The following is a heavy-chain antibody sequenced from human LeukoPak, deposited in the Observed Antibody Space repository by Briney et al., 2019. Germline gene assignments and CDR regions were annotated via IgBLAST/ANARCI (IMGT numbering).Heavy chain of an antibody. D-gene: IGHD1-26*01. CDR2: IIPILGIA. J-gene: IGHJ4*02. V-gene: IGHV1-69*04. Sequence: ASVKVSCKASGGTFSSYAISWVRQAPGQGLEWMGRIIPILGIANYAQKFQGRVTITADESTGTASMELTSLRSEDTAVYYCARDGETRGATGDSWGQGTLVTVSS. CDR3: ARDGETRGATGDS. CDR1: GGTFSSYA.